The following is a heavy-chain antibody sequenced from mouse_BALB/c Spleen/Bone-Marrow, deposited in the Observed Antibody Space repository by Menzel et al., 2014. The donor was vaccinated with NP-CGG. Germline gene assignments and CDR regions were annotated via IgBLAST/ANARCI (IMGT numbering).Heavy chain of an antibody. J-gene: IGHJ4*01. Sequence: QVQLQQPGAELAKPGASVKMSCKASGYNFISYWMHWVKQSPGQGLEWIGYINPSTGYTEYNQKFKDKATLTADKSSSKAYMQLSSLTSEDSAVYYCARNYDYDGGYYAMDYWGQGTSVTVSS. V-gene: IGHV1-7*01. CDR3: ARNYDYDGGYYAMDY. CDR2: INPSTGYT. D-gene: IGHD2-4*01. CDR1: GYNFISYW.